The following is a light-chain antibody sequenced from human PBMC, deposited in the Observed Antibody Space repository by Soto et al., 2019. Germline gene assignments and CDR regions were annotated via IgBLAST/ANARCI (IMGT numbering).Light chain of an antibody. Sequence: EIVLTQSPGTLSLSPGERATLSCRASQSVSSSYLAWYQQKPGQAPRLLIYGASSRATGIPDRFIGSGSGTDFTLTISRLEPEDFAVYYWQQYGRSPAVGGGTKVYIK. J-gene: IGKJ4*01. CDR3: QQYGRSPA. V-gene: IGKV3-20*01. CDR2: GAS. CDR1: QSVSSSY.